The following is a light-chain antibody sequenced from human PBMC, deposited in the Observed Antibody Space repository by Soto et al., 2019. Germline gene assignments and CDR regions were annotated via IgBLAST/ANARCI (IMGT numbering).Light chain of an antibody. CDR1: SSDVGNYNY. V-gene: IGLV2-11*01. CDR3: CSYAGSFTWL. CDR2: EVS. J-gene: IGLJ3*02. Sequence: QSVLTQPRSVSGSPGQSVTISCTGTSSDVGNYNYVSWYQQYPGKAPKLMIYEVSKRHSGVPDRFSGSKSGNTASLPISGLQTEDEADYYCCSYAGSFTWLFGGGTKLTVL.